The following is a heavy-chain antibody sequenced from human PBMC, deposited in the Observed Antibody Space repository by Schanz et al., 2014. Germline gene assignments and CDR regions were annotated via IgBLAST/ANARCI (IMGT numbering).Heavy chain of an antibody. D-gene: IGHD5-18*01. CDR1: GFTFGNFF. V-gene: IGHV3-15*01. Sequence: EVQLVESGGVVAQPGGSLRLSCAASGFTFGNFFMSWVRQAPGKGLEWVGRIKSNTDGGTTDYATPVKGRFTISRDDSTNTLYLQMNSLKTEDTAVYYCTTGGRRGYSHYFYGMDVWGQGTTVTVSS. J-gene: IGHJ6*02. CDR3: TTGGRRGYSHYFYGMDV. CDR2: IKSNTDGGTT.